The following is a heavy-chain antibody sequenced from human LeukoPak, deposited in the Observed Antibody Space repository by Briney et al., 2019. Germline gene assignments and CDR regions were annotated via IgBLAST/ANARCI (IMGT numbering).Heavy chain of an antibody. CDR1: GFIFDDYG. CDR2: ISWNSATI. Sequence: GRSLILSCAASGFIFDDYGMHWVRQVPGKGLEWVSGISWNSATIAYADSVKGRFTISRDNAKNSLNLQMNSLTVEDRALYSWERDRCGGSCYEFDFWGQGTLVTVS. CDR3: ERDRCGGSCYEFDF. J-gene: IGHJ4*02. V-gene: IGHV3-9*01. D-gene: IGHD2-15*01.